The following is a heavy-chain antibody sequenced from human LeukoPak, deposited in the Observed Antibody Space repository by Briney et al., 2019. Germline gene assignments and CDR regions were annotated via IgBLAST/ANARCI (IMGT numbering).Heavy chain of an antibody. Sequence: RGSLRLSCAATGFTFRDYAMSWVRQAPGKGLEWVSGISKDGGTFYTDSVKGRFTISRDNSKNTLYLHMSSLGAADTAIYYCAKEIGAIGRPAVDYWGQGTLVTVSS. CDR1: GFTFRDYA. CDR3: AKEIGAIGRPAVDY. CDR2: ISKDGGT. V-gene: IGHV3-23*01. J-gene: IGHJ4*02. D-gene: IGHD6-6*01.